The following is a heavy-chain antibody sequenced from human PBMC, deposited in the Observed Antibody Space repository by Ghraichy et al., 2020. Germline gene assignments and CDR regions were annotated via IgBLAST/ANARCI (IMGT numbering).Heavy chain of an antibody. V-gene: IGHV3-30*01. Sequence: GGSLRLSLTCAASGFTFSSSSLHWVRQAPGKGLEWVTVISYDGNQEFYADSVKGRFTISRDTSENTVYLQMNSLRPEDTAVYRCGRGRGDSAYSQVDYWGQGTLVTVSS. CDR3: GRGRGDSAYSQVDY. CDR1: GFTFSSSS. J-gene: IGHJ4*02. D-gene: IGHD3-22*01. CDR2: ISYDGNQE.